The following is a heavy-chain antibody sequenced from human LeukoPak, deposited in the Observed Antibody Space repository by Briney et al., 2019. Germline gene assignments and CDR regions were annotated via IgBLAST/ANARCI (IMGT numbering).Heavy chain of an antibody. V-gene: IGHV3-23*01. CDR2: ISGSGGST. Sequence: GGSLRLSCAASGFTFSTYSMNWVRQAPGKGLEWVSAISGSGGSTYYADSVKGRFTISRDNSKNTLYLQMNSLRAEDTAVYYCAKDPLKGDTAMVDYWGQGTLVTVSS. D-gene: IGHD5-18*01. CDR3: AKDPLKGDTAMVDY. J-gene: IGHJ4*02. CDR1: GFTFSTYS.